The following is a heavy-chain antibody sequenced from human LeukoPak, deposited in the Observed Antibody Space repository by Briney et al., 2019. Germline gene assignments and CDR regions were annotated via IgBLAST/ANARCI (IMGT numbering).Heavy chain of an antibody. V-gene: IGHV1-3*01. Sequence: GASVKVSCKASGYTFTSYAMHWVRQAPGQRLEWMGWINAGNGNTKYSQKFQGRVTITADESTSTAYMELSSLRSEDTAVYYCARLSHYDSSGTDYWGQGTLVTVSS. D-gene: IGHD3-22*01. CDR1: GYTFTSYA. CDR2: INAGNGNT. CDR3: ARLSHYDSSGTDY. J-gene: IGHJ4*02.